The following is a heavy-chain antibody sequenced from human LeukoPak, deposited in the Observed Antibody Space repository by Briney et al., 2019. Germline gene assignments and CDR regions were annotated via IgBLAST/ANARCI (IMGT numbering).Heavy chain of an antibody. V-gene: IGHV4-34*01. J-gene: IGHJ4*02. CDR2: IYYSGST. Sequence: PSETLSLTCAVYGGSFSGYYWGWIRQPPGKGLEWIGSIYYSGSTNYNPSLKSRVTISVDKSKNQFSLKLSSVTAADTAVYYCARARRWLHPLDYWGQGTLVTVSS. D-gene: IGHD5-24*01. CDR1: GGSFSGYY. CDR3: ARARRWLHPLDY.